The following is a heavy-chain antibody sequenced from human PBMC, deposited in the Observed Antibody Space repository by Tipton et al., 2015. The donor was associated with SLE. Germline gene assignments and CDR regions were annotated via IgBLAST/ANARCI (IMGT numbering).Heavy chain of an antibody. CDR1: GGSISFDY. Sequence: TLSLTCTVSGGSISFDYWSWIRQPAGQRLEWIGRFYTSERTNYNPSLKSRITMSVDTSKNQFSLKLSSVTAADTAVYYCARASWDHRGSGSFSDYWGQGKLVTVSS. J-gene: IGHJ4*02. CDR2: FYTSERT. V-gene: IGHV4-4*07. D-gene: IGHD3-10*01. CDR3: ARASWDHRGSGSFSDY.